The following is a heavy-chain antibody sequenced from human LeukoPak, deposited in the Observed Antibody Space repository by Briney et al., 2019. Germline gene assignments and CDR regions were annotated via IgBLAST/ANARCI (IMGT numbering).Heavy chain of an antibody. D-gene: IGHD1-26*01. J-gene: IGHJ3*02. CDR1: GFTFDDYG. CDR3: ARAVILGAGDAFDI. V-gene: IGHV3-20*04. Sequence: GGSLRLSCAASGFTFDDYGMSWVRQAPGKGLEWVSGINWNGGSTGYADSVKGRFTISRDNAKNTLYLQMNSLRAEDTALYYCARAVILGAGDAFDIWGQGTMVTVSS. CDR2: INWNGGST.